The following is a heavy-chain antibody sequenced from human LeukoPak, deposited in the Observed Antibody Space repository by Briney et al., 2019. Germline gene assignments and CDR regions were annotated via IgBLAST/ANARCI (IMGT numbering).Heavy chain of an antibody. D-gene: IGHD2/OR15-2a*01. Sequence: GGSLRLSCAASGFRFNRFSMSWVRQTPGKGLEWVANIKQDGSQKEYADSVKGRFAISRDNANNFLDLQMNSLRAEDTGVYYCASVDFHNNAHYHYYLPNWGQGTRVTVSS. CDR3: ASVDFHNNAHYHYYLPN. J-gene: IGHJ4*02. CDR2: IKQDGSQK. CDR1: GFRFNRFS. V-gene: IGHV3-7*01.